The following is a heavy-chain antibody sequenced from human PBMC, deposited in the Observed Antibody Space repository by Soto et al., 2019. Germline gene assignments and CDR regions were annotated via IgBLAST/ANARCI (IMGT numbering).Heavy chain of an antibody. Sequence: SETLSLTCAVYGGSFSGYYWSWIRQPPGKGLEWIGTIYHSGSTYYNPSLKSRVTISVDTSKNQFSLKLSSVTAADTAVYYCARQLYCIAGSCSPLGGMDVWCQGTTVTV. CDR1: GGSFSGYY. CDR2: IYHSGST. CDR3: ARQLYCIAGSCSPLGGMDV. V-gene: IGHV4-34*01. J-gene: IGHJ6*02. D-gene: IGHD2-15*01.